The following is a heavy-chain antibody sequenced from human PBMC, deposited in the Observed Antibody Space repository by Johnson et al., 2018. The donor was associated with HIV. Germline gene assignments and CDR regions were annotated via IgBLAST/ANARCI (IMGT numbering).Heavy chain of an antibody. CDR1: GFTLSMYA. V-gene: IGHV3-30*18. CDR3: AKSDCSGGSCYSVWRHAFDI. CDR2: ISYHGSHK. D-gene: IGHD2-15*01. Sequence: VQLVASGGGVVQPGRSPSLSCPAPGFTLSMYALHWVRQAPGNGPAGVAVISYHGSHKLYADSGPARFTISRHNSKNRLSLQMHSLRAEDTAGYYCAKSDCSGGSCYSVWRHAFDIWGQGTMVTVSS. J-gene: IGHJ3*02.